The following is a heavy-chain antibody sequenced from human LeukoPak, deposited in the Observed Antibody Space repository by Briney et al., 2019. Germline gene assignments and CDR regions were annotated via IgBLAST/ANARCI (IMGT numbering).Heavy chain of an antibody. CDR1: GFTFSNYG. Sequence: PGGSLRLSCAASGFTFSNYGIHWVRQAPGKGLEWVAFIRYDGSNKYYADSVKGRFTISRDNSKNTLYLQMNTLRVEDTAVYYCTRDLMDYDVSTGLHHYYMDVWGQGTTVTVSS. J-gene: IGHJ6*02. CDR2: IRYDGSNK. CDR3: TRDLMDYDVSTGLHHYYMDV. V-gene: IGHV3-30*02. D-gene: IGHD3-9*01.